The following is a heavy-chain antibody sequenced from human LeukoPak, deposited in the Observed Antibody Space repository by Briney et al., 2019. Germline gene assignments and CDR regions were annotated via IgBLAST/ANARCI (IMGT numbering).Heavy chain of an antibody. Sequence: GASVKVSCKASGYTFTSYDINWVRQATGQGLEWMGWMNPNSGNTGYAQKFQGRVTMTRNTSISTAYMELSSLRSDDTAVYYCARDGPPEYQLLAVYYYGMDVWGQGTTVTVSS. J-gene: IGHJ6*02. CDR2: MNPNSGNT. D-gene: IGHD2-2*01. CDR1: GYTFTSYD. CDR3: ARDGPPEYQLLAVYYYGMDV. V-gene: IGHV1-8*01.